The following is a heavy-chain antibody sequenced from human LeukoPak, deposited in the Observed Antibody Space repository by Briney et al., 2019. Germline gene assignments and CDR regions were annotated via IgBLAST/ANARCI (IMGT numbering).Heavy chain of an antibody. CDR2: IWYDGSNK. V-gene: IGHV3-33*08. CDR1: GFTFSDYY. J-gene: IGHJ4*02. CDR3: ARVSGSYYVGSYRFDY. Sequence: GGSLRLSCAASGFTFSDYYMSWIRQAPGKGLEWVAVIWYDGSNKYYADSVKGRFTISRDNSKNTLYLQMNSLRAEDTAVYYCARVSGSYYVGSYRFDYWGQGTLVTVSS. D-gene: IGHD1-26*01.